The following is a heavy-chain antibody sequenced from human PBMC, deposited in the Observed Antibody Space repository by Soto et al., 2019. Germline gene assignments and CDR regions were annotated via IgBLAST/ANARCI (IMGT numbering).Heavy chain of an antibody. Sequence: QVQLVESGGGVVQPGRSLRLSCAASGFTFSSHAMHWVRQAPGKGLEWVAVISYDGSNKYYADSVKGRFTISRDNSKNTLYLQMNSLRAEDTAVYYCARVSLPSGIAAAAHDYWGQGTLVTVSS. D-gene: IGHD6-13*01. CDR1: GFTFSSHA. CDR3: ARVSLPSGIAAAAHDY. CDR2: ISYDGSNK. V-gene: IGHV3-30-3*01. J-gene: IGHJ4*02.